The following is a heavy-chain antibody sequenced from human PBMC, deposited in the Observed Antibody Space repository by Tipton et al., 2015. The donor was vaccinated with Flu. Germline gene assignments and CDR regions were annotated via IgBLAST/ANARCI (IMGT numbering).Heavy chain of an antibody. CDR1: GESITNGGHY. Sequence: GLVKPSQTLSLTCSVSGESITNGGHYWGWIRQPPGKGLEWIGAMFHSGISYYNPSLKSRVTISVDTSKNQFSLKMNRVTAADTAIYYCARQALVRDLETFKWIDPWGQGTLVTVSS. D-gene: IGHD6-6*01. V-gene: IGHV4-39*01. CDR3: ARQALVRDLETFKWIDP. CDR2: MFHSGIS. J-gene: IGHJ5*02.